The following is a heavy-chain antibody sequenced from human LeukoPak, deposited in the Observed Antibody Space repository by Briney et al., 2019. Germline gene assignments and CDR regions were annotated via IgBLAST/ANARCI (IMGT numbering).Heavy chain of an antibody. D-gene: IGHD5-24*01. J-gene: IGHJ4*02. CDR1: GFTFSTYS. CDR3: AMATDSYQFDY. V-gene: IGHV3-21*01. CDR2: ISGSDSYI. Sequence: TGGSLRLSCAASGFTFSTYSMNWVRQAPGKGLEWVSYISGSDSYIYYADSVKGRFTISRDNGKNSLYLQMNSLRAEDTAVYYCAMATDSYQFDYWGQGTLVTVSS.